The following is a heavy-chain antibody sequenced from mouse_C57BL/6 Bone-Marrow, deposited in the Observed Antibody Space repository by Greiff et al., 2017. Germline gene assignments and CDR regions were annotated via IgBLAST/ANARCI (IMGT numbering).Heavy chain of an antibody. CDR1: GFNIKNTY. CDR2: IDPANGNT. Sequence: SVAELVRPGASVKLSCTASGFNIKNTYMHWVKQRPEQGLEWIGRIDPANGNTKYAPKFQGKATITADTSSNTAYLQLSSLTSEDTAIYYCARSYYGSSPWFAYWGQGTLVTVSA. J-gene: IGHJ3*01. CDR3: ARSYYGSSPWFAY. D-gene: IGHD1-1*01. V-gene: IGHV14-3*01.